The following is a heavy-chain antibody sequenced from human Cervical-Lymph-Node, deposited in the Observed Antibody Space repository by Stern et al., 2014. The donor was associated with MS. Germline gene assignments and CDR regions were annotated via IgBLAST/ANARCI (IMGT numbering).Heavy chain of an antibody. CDR1: GFSLSTSGLG. V-gene: IGHV2-5*02. J-gene: IGHJ4*02. CDR3: AHRTAGPFDY. Sequence: QVTLKESGPALVKPTQTLTLTCTFSGFSLSTSGLGVGWIRQTPGEALEWLAYIYWDDQKRYSPSLKIRLTITKDTSKNQVVLALTNVDPVDTATYYCAHRTAGPFDYWGQGTLVTVSS. CDR2: IYWDDQK.